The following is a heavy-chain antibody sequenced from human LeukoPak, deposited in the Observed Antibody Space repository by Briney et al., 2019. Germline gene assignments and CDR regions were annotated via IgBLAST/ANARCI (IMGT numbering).Heavy chain of an antibody. CDR3: ASDYSNYYYYMDV. J-gene: IGHJ6*03. CDR2: IYYSGST. CDR1: GGSISSGDYY. Sequence: TTSETLSLTCTVSGGSISSGDYYWSWIRQPPGKGLEWIGYIYYSGSTYYNPSLKSRVTISVDTSKNQFSLKLSSVTAADTAVYYCASDYSNYYYYMDVWGKGTTVTVSS. V-gene: IGHV4-30-4*08. D-gene: IGHD4-11*01.